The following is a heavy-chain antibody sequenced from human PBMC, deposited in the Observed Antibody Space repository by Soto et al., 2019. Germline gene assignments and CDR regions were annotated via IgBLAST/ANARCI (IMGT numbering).Heavy chain of an antibody. CDR3: ARRYCISTSCSSYYYYYGMDV. V-gene: IGHV5-51*01. D-gene: IGHD2-2*01. J-gene: IGHJ6*02. CDR2: IYPGDSDT. Sequence: GESLKVSCKGSGDSFTSYWIGCVRQMPGKGLEWMGIIYPGDSDTRYSPSFQGQVTISADKSISTAYLQWSSLKASDTAMYYCARRYCISTSCSSYYYYYGMDVWGQGTTVTVSS. CDR1: GDSFTSYW.